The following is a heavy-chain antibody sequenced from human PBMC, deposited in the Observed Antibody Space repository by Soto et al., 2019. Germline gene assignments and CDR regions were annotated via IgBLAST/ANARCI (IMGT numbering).Heavy chain of an antibody. J-gene: IGHJ6*02. V-gene: IGHV5-51*01. Sequence: PGESLKISCKGSGYSFTSYWIGWVRQMPGKGLEWMGIIYPGDSDTRYSPSFQGQVTISADKSISTAYLQWSSLKASDTAMYYCARSPAYYDFWSGYHLYYYGMDVWGQGTTVTVS. CDR1: GYSFTSYW. CDR3: ARSPAYYDFWSGYHLYYYGMDV. D-gene: IGHD3-3*01. CDR2: IYPGDSDT.